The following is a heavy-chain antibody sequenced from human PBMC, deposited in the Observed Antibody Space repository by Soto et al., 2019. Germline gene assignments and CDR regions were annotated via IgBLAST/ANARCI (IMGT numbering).Heavy chain of an antibody. J-gene: IGHJ4*02. Sequence: SETLSLTCAVSGGSFTSNNWWTWVRQPPGQGLEWIGEIYRTGSTNYNPSLKSRVTISLGKSENQFSLKVTSLTAADTAVYYCASRDPGTSADYWGQGTLVTVSS. D-gene: IGHD1-7*01. V-gene: IGHV4-4*02. CDR3: ASRDPGTSADY. CDR2: IYRTGST. CDR1: GGSFTSNNW.